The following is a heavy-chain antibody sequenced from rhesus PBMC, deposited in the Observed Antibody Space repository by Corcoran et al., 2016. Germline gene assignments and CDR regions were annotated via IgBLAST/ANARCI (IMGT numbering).Heavy chain of an antibody. CDR2: IDPEDGEA. J-gene: IGHJ4*01. CDR1: GYTFTDYY. V-gene: IGHV1-111*02. CDR3: ATFIAAGGYY. D-gene: IGHD6-25*01. Sequence: EVQLVQSGAEVKKPGTSVKISCKAYGYTFTDYYLHWVRQAPGTGLEWMGRIDPEDGEAIHAQKFQDGVTITADTSTDTAYMELTSLRSEDTAVYYCATFIAAGGYYWGQGVLVTVSS.